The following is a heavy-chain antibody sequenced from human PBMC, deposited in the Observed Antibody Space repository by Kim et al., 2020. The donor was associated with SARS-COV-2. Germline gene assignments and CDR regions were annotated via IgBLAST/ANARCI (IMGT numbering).Heavy chain of an antibody. CDR2: IGTAGDT. CDR1: GFTFSSYD. Sequence: GGSLRLSCAASGFTFSSYDMHWVRQATGKGLEWVSAIGTAGDTYYPGSVKGRFTISRENAKNSLYLQMNSLRAGDMAVYYCARDRYYYGSGSLYYYYYGMDVWGQGTTVTVSS. D-gene: IGHD3-10*01. CDR3: ARDRYYYGSGSLYYYYYGMDV. J-gene: IGHJ6*02. V-gene: IGHV3-13*01.